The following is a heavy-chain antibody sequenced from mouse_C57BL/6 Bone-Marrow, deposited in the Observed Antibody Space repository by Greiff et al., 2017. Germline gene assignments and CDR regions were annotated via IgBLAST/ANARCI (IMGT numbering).Heavy chain of an antibody. CDR2: IDPSDSYT. J-gene: IGHJ1*03. D-gene: IGHD1-1*01. V-gene: IGHV1-69*01. Sequence: VQLQQPGAELVMPGASVKLSCKASGYTFTSYWMHWVKQRPGQGLEWIGEIDPSDSYTKYNQKFKGKSTLTVDKSSSTAYMQLSSLTSEDSAVYYCARDIHYGSSLLYWYFDVWGTGTTVTVSS. CDR1: GYTFTSYW. CDR3: ARDIHYGSSLLYWYFDV.